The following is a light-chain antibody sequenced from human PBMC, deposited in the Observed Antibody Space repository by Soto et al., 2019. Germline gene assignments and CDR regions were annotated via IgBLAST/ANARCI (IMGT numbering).Light chain of an antibody. V-gene: IGKV3-20*01. CDR3: QQYGNSPGSS. CDR1: HVVDSKH. CDR2: ASS. J-gene: IGKJ5*01. Sequence: EISLAQSPGTLSSSPVEVATLSCRARHVVDSKHLAGYQQQPRQSPRLLIYASSSSATGIPDRFSGSGSGRDFTLSIIKLETEDFAVYYCQQYGNSPGSSFGQGTRLEIK.